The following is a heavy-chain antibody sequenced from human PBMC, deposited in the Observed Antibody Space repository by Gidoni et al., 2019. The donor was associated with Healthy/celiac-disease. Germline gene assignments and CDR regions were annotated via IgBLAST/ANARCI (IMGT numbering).Heavy chain of an antibody. CDR3: ARLGIVVVPAAKPYYYGMDV. J-gene: IGHJ6*02. V-gene: IGHV4-59*01. CDR2: IYYSGST. D-gene: IGHD2-2*02. Sequence: QVQLQESGPGLVKPSETLSLTCTVSGGSISSYYWSWIRQPPGKGLEWIGYIYYSGSTNYNPSLKSRVTISVDTSKNQFSLKLSSVTAADTAVYYCARLGIVVVPAAKPYYYGMDVWGQGTTVTVSS. CDR1: GGSISSYY.